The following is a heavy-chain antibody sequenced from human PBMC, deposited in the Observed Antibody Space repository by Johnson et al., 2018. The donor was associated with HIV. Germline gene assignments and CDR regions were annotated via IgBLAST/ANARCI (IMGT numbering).Heavy chain of an antibody. CDR1: GFNVSTNN. D-gene: IGHD3-22*01. CDR3: ASVITDSSGIRDDAFDL. Sequence: VQLVESGGGLIQPGGSLGLSCAASGFNVSTNNMNWVRQAPGKGLEWVSYISSSGLTIYYADSVKGRFTISRDNAKNSLYLQMNSLRAEDTAVYYCASVITDSSGIRDDAFDLWGQGTMVTVSS. V-gene: IGHV3-48*04. J-gene: IGHJ3*01. CDR2: ISSSGLTI.